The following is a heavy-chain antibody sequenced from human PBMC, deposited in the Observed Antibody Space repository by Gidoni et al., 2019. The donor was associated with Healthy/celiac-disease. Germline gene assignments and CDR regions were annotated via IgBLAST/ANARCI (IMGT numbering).Heavy chain of an antibody. Sequence: EVQLVESGGGLVKPGGSLRLSCAASGFTFSSYSMNWVRQAPGKGLEWVSSISSSSSYIYYADSVKGRFTISRDNAKNSLYLQMNSLRAEDTAVYYCASRRGYSGYDRIPDAFDIWGQGTMVTVSS. CDR1: GFTFSSYS. V-gene: IGHV3-21*01. CDR2: ISSSSSYI. J-gene: IGHJ3*02. D-gene: IGHD5-12*01. CDR3: ASRRGYSGYDRIPDAFDI.